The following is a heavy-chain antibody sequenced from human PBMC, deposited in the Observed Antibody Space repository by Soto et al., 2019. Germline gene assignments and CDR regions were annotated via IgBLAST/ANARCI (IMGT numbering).Heavy chain of an antibody. Sequence: PSETLSLTCAVSVGSFTSNNWWTFVRQPPGQGLEWIGEIYRTGSTNYNPSLKSRVTISLDKSENQFSLKVTSLTAADTAVYYCAREKSVVFGMAHPYWYFDLWGRGTLVTVS. D-gene: IGHD3-3*01. J-gene: IGHJ2*01. CDR3: AREKSVVFGMAHPYWYFDL. CDR1: VGSFTSNNW. CDR2: IYRTGST. V-gene: IGHV4-4*02.